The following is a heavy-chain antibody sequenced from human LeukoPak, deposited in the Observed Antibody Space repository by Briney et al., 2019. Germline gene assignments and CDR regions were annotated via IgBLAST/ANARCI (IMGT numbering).Heavy chain of an antibody. V-gene: IGHV5-51*01. D-gene: IGHD3-16*02. CDR3: ARSDDYVWGSYRYTPFDY. Sequence: GESLKISCKGSGYSFTSYWIGWVRQMPGQGLEWMGIIYPGDSDTRYSSSFQGQVTISADKSISTAYLQWSSLKASDTAMYYCARSDDYVWGSYRYTPFDYWGQGTLVTVSS. CDR1: GYSFTSYW. CDR2: IYPGDSDT. J-gene: IGHJ4*02.